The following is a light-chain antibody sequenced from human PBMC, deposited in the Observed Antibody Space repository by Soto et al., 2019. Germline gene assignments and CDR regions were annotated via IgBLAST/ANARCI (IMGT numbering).Light chain of an antibody. CDR2: KVF. CDR1: QSLIYSDGIAY. V-gene: IGKV2-30*01. J-gene: IGKJ1*01. Sequence: DVVMTQSPLSLPVTLGQPASISCRSSQSLIYSDGIAYLNWFHQRPGQSPRRLINKVFNRDSGVPDRFSGSGSGTDFTLTISRVEAEDVGVYYCMQGTHWPPTFGRGTKVEIK. CDR3: MQGTHWPPT.